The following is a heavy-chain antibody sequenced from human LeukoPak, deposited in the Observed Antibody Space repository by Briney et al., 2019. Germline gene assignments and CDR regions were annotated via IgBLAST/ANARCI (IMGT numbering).Heavy chain of an antibody. Sequence: GGSLRLSCAASGFTFDDYAMHWVRQAAGKGLEWVSGISWNSGSIGYADSVKGRFPISRDNAKNSLYLQMNSLGAEDTALYYCAKFTTSADYWGQGTLVTVSS. V-gene: IGHV3-9*01. CDR3: AKFTTSADY. J-gene: IGHJ4*02. D-gene: IGHD2-2*01. CDR1: GFTFDDYA. CDR2: ISWNSGSI.